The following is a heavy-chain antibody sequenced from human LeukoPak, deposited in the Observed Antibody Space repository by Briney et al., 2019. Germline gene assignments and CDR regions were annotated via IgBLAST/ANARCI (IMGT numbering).Heavy chain of an antibody. J-gene: IGHJ4*02. CDR1: GFTFSSYE. D-gene: IGHD2-2*01. Sequence: GGSLRLSCAASGFTFSSYEMNWVRQAPGKGLEWVSYISSSGSPIYYADSVKGRFTISRDNAKNSLYLQMNSLRAEDTAVYYCARTLSPADDYWGQGTLVTVSS. V-gene: IGHV3-48*03. CDR3: ARTLSPADDY. CDR2: ISSSGSPI.